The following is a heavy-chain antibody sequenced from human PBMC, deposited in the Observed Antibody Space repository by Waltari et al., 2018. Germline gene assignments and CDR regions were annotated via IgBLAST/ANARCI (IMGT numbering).Heavy chain of an antibody. J-gene: IGHJ4*02. V-gene: IGHV1-18*01. CDR1: GHTFIYYA. CDR3: ARGGDFEWSAYYFDF. D-gene: IGHD3-9*01. CDR2: ISGYNGNT. Sequence: VELEQSGTETEKPGAPLTASGETPGHTFIYYAISWGRQAPGQGLEWMGWISGYNGNTNYAQKFQDRVTMTTDTSTATAYMELKSLRSDDTAVYYCARGGDFEWSAYYFDFWGQGTLVTVSS.